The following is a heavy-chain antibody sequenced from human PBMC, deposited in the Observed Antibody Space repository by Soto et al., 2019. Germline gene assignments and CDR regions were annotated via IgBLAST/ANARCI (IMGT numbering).Heavy chain of an antibody. D-gene: IGHD3-3*01. J-gene: IGHJ6*02. CDR1: GGSFSGYY. CDR2: INHSGST. V-gene: IGHV4-34*01. CDR3: AIGLADFWSCYYRPYYYYGMDV. Sequence: SETLSLTCAVYGGSFSGYYWSWIRQPPGKGLEWIGEINHSGSTNYNPSLKSRVTISVDTSKNQFSLNLSSVTAADTAVYYCAIGLADFWSCYYRPYYYYGMDVWGQGTTVTVSS.